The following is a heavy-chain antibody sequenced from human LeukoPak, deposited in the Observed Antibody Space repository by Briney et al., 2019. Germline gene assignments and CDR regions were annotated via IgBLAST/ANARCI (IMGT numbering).Heavy chain of an antibody. Sequence: SETLSLTCAVYGGSFSGYYWSWIRQPPGKGLEWIGEINHSGSTNYNPSLKSRVTISVDTSKNQFSLKLSSVTAADTAVYYCARGLPLIRYFDWLQPRYLDYWGQGTMVTVSS. J-gene: IGHJ4*02. CDR1: GGSFSGYY. CDR2: INHSGST. V-gene: IGHV4-34*01. CDR3: ARGLPLIRYFDWLQPRYLDY. D-gene: IGHD3-9*01.